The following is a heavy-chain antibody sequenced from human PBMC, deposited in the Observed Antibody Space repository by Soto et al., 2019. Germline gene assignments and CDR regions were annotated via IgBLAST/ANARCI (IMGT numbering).Heavy chain of an antibody. V-gene: IGHV4-34*01. CDR2: INHSGST. D-gene: IGHD2-2*01. Sequence: PSETLSLTCAVYGGSFSGYYWSWIRQPPGKGLEWIGEINHSGSTNYNPSLKSRVTISVDTSKNQFSLKLSSVTAADTAVYYCARGGEVGSSRLFDYWGQGTPVTVSS. J-gene: IGHJ4*02. CDR3: ARGGEVGSSRLFDY. CDR1: GGSFSGYY.